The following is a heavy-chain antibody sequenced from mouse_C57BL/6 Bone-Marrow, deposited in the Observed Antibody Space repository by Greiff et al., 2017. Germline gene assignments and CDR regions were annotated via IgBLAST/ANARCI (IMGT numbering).Heavy chain of an antibody. CDR2: ISSGSSTI. V-gene: IGHV5-17*01. CDR3: ARGYYSNFLYAMDY. D-gene: IGHD2-5*01. CDR1: GFTFSDYG. Sequence: VQLKESGGGLVKPGGSLKLSCAASGFTFSDYGMHWVRQAPEKGLEWVAYISSGSSTIYYADTVKGRFTISRDNAKNTLFLQMTSLRSEDTAMYYCARGYYSNFLYAMDYWGQGTSVTVSS. J-gene: IGHJ4*01.